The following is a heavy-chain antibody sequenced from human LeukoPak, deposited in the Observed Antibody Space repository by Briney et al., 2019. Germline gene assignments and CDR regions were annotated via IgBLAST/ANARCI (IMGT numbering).Heavy chain of an antibody. J-gene: IGHJ4*02. CDR1: GFTLSSYS. Sequence: PGGSLRLSCATSGFTLSSYSMNWVRQAPGKGLEWVSGISWNSGSIGYADSVKGRFTISRDNAKNSLYLQMNSLRAEDTAVYYCARKPSLEWSNAPSNYFDYWGQGTLVTVSS. CDR3: ARKPSLEWSNAPSNYFDY. V-gene: IGHV3-48*04. D-gene: IGHD3-3*01. CDR2: ISWNSGSI.